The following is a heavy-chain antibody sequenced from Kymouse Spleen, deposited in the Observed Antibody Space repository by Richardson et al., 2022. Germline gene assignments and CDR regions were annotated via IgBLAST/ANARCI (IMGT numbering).Heavy chain of an antibody. D-gene: IGHD3-10*01. J-gene: IGHJ5*02. CDR1: GGSISSSSYY. CDR2: IYYSGST. V-gene: IGHV4-39*01. Sequence: QLQLQESGPGLVKPSETLSLTCTVSGGSISSSSYYWGWIRQPPGKGLEWIGSIYYSGSTYYNPSLKSRVTISVDTSKNQFSLKLSSVTAADTAVYYCARQLGYGSGSAYNWFDPWGQGTLVTVSS. CDR3: ARQLGYGSGSAYNWFDP.